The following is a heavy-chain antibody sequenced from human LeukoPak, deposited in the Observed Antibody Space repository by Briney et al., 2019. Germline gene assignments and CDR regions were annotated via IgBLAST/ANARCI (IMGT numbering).Heavy chain of an antibody. CDR1: GFTFSSYG. D-gene: IGHD2-15*01. J-gene: IGHJ4*02. CDR3: AKEWWLRSYFDY. V-gene: IGHV3-30*18. Sequence: GGSLRLSCAASGFTFSSYGMHWVRQAPGKGLEGVAVISYDGSNKYYADSVKGRFTISRDNSKNTLYVQMNSLRAEDTAVYYCAKEWWLRSYFDYWGQGTLVTVSS. CDR2: ISYDGSNK.